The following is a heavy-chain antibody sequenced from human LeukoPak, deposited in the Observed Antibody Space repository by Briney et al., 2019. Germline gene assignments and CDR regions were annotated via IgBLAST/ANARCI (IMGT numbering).Heavy chain of an antibody. J-gene: IGHJ2*01. D-gene: IGHD7-27*01. CDR3: ARVVAAGEWYFDL. V-gene: IGHV3-74*01. CDR2: INTDGSDGSST. CDR1: GFAFSNYW. Sequence: PGGSLRLSCAATGFAFSNYWMHWVRQGPGKGLVWVSRINTDGSDGSSTNYADSVKGRFTISRDNAKNTLYLQMNSLRAEDTAVYYCARVVAAGEWYFDLWGRGTLVTVSS.